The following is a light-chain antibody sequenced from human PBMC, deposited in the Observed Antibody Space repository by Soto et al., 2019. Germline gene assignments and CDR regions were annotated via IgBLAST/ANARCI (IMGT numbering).Light chain of an antibody. CDR3: LQSYSNPRT. CDR2: TSS. Sequence: DIQMTQSPSSLSASVGDRVTITCRASRNVRGNVNWFQQKPGEAPMLLIHTSSRLQSGVPSRFSGSGFRTDFTLTMDSLPPEDFATFFCLQSYSNPRTFGQGTTMEIK. J-gene: IGKJ2*01. CDR1: RNVRGN. V-gene: IGKV1-39*01.